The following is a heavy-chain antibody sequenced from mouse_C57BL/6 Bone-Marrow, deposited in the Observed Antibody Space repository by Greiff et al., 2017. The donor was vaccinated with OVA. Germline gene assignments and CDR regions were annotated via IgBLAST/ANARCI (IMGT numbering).Heavy chain of an antibody. D-gene: IGHD2-5*01. V-gene: IGHV1-62-2*01. J-gene: IGHJ1*03. Sequence: QVHVKQSGAELVKPGASVKLSCKASGYTFTEYTIHWVKQRSGQGLEWIGWFYPGSGSIKYNEKFTEKATLTADKSSSTVYMELSRLTSEDSAVYFCETHGEYSNYWYFGVWGTGTTVTVSS. CDR3: ETHGEYSNYWYFGV. CDR1: GYTFTEYT. CDR2: FYPGSGSI.